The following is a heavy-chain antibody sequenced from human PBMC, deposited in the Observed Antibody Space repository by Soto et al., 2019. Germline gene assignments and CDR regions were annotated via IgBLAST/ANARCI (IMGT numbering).Heavy chain of an antibody. V-gene: IGHV3-9*01. D-gene: IGHD6-25*01. J-gene: IGHJ4*02. CDR3: AKDKGGTPYYIDS. CDR2: INWNSDKV. CDR1: GFNFGNYA. Sequence: VLLVESGGGLVQPGRSLRLSCAVSGFNFGNYAMHWVRQAPGKGLEWVAAINWNSDKVAYAGSVLGRFTIFRDSAKNSLTLQMNVLTTEDTALYYCAKDKGGTPYYIDSWGEGILVTVSS.